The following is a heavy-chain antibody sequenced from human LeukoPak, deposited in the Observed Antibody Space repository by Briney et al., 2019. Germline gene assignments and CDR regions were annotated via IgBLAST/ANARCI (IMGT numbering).Heavy chain of an antibody. D-gene: IGHD5-18*01. CDR2: INPNSGGT. J-gene: IGHJ4*02. CDR3: AGGELNVDTDRGYFDY. CDR1: GYTFTGYY. V-gene: IGHV1-2*02. Sequence: ASVKVSCKASGYTFTGYYMHWVRQATGQGLEWMGWINPNSGGTNYAQKFQGRVTMTRDTSISTAYMELSRLRSEDTAVYYCAGGELNVDTDRGYFDYWGQGTLVTVSS.